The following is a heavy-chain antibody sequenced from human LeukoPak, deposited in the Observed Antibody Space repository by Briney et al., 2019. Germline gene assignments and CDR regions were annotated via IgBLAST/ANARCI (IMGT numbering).Heavy chain of an antibody. Sequence: SETLSLTRTVSGGSISSGGYYWSWIRQPPGKGLEWIGYIYHSGSTYYNPSLKSRVTISVDRSKNQFSLKLSSVTAADTAVYYCARGRMGPVGATTFDYWGQGTLVTVSS. J-gene: IGHJ4*02. V-gene: IGHV4-30-2*01. CDR2: IYHSGST. CDR1: GGSISSGGYY. CDR3: ARGRMGPVGATTFDY. D-gene: IGHD1-26*01.